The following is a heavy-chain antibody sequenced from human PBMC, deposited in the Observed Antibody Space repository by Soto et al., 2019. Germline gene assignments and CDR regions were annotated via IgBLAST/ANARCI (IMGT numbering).Heavy chain of an antibody. V-gene: IGHV3-74*01. CDR2: INSDGSST. D-gene: IGHD3-9*01. CDR3: AREGAHYDILTGYYKVYYFDY. CDR1: GFTFSSYW. Sequence: GGSLRLSCAASGFTFSSYWMHWVRQDTGKGLVWVSRINSDGSSTSYADSVKGRFTISRDNAKNTLYLQMNSLRAEDTAVYYCAREGAHYDILTGYYKVYYFDYWGQGTLVTVSS. J-gene: IGHJ4*02.